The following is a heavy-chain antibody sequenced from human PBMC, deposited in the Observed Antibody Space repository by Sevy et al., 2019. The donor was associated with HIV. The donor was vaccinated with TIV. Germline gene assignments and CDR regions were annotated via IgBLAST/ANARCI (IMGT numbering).Heavy chain of an antibody. V-gene: IGHV3-53*01. CDR1: VFTVSSNY. J-gene: IGHJ3*02. Sequence: GGSLRLSCAASVFTVSSNYMSWVRQAPGKGLEWVSVIYSGGSTYYADSVKGRFTISRDNSKNTLYLQMNSLRDEDTAVNYCARAEGSIVGAHDAFDIWGQGTMVTVSS. CDR3: ARAEGSIVGAHDAFDI. CDR2: IYSGGST. D-gene: IGHD1-26*01.